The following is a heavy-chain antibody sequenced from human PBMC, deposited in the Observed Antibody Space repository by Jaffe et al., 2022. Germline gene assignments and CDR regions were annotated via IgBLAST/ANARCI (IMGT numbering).Heavy chain of an antibody. J-gene: IGHJ4*02. D-gene: IGHD3-10*01. CDR1: GFTFDNYA. Sequence: EVHLLESGGGLVQPGGSLKLSCTASGFTFDNYAMTWVRQAPGKGLEWVSVIQARSGATFYADSVKGRFTISRDDSKNTVYFLVNSLRAEDTAIYYCARDDAPGGGYLDYWGQGILVTVSS. V-gene: IGHV3-23*01. CDR3: ARDDAPGGGYLDY. CDR2: IQARSGAT.